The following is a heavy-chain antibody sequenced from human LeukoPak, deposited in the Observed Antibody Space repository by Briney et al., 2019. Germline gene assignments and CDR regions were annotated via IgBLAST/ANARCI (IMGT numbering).Heavy chain of an antibody. CDR3: ARQSLGGTADY. CDR1: GTSFTSYW. Sequence: GASLKISSKASGTSFTSYWIAWGRQMPGKGLEWMGIIYPGDSDTRYSPSFQCQVTISADKSISTAYLQWSSLEASDTAMYYCARQSLGGTADYWGQGTLVTVSS. CDR2: IYPGDSDT. J-gene: IGHJ4*02. D-gene: IGHD7-27*01. V-gene: IGHV5-51*01.